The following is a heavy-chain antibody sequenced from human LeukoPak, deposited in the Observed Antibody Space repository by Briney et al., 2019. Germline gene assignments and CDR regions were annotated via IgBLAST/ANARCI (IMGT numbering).Heavy chain of an antibody. CDR3: VEDSSGYGGSGY. J-gene: IGHJ4*02. CDR1: GYTFTGYY. Sequence: GASVKVPCKASGYTFTGYYMHWVRQAPGQGLEWMGWINPNSGGTNYAQKFQGRVTMTRDTSISTAYMELSRLRSDDTAVYYCVEDSSGYGGSGYWGQGTLVTVSS. V-gene: IGHV1-2*02. CDR2: INPNSGGT. D-gene: IGHD3-22*01.